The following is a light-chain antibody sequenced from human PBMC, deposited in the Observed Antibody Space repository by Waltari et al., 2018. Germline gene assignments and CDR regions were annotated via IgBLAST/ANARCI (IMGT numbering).Light chain of an antibody. Sequence: DIVMTQSPDSLPVSLGERATLNCRSSQSVLYSSNNKNYLTWFQQKPGQPPKLLISWASTRESGVPDRFSGSGSGTDFTLTISSLQAEDVAVYYCQQYLSPPLTLGPGTQVEIK. J-gene: IGKJ3*01. CDR1: QSVLYSSNNKNY. V-gene: IGKV4-1*01. CDR2: WAS. CDR3: QQYLSPPLT.